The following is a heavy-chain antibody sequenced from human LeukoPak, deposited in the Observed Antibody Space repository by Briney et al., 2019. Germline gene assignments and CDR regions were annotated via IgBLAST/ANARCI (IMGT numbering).Heavy chain of an antibody. CDR2: INPNSGGT. V-gene: IGHV1-2*06. Sequence: ASVKVSCKASGYTFTGYYMHWVRQAPGQGLEWMGRINPNSGGTNYAQKFQGRVTMTRDTSISTAYMELSRLRSDDTAVYYCARGALYSSSRGWFDPWGQGTPVTVSS. CDR3: ARGALYSSSRGWFDP. J-gene: IGHJ5*02. D-gene: IGHD6-6*01. CDR1: GYTFTGYY.